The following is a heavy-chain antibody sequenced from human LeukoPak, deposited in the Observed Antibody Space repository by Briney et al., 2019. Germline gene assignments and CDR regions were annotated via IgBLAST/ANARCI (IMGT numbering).Heavy chain of an antibody. D-gene: IGHD5-24*01. Sequence: GGSLRLSCAASGFTFSSYSMNWVRQAPGKGLEWVSSISSSSSYIYYADSVKGRFTISRDNAKNSLYLQMNSLRAEDTAVYYCARDVEDGYNFYLYWGQGTLVTVSS. CDR2: ISSSSSYI. J-gene: IGHJ4*02. CDR3: ARDVEDGYNFYLY. CDR1: GFTFSSYS. V-gene: IGHV3-21*01.